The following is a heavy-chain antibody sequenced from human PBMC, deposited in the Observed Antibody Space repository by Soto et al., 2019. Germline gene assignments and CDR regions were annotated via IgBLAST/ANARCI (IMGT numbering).Heavy chain of an antibody. J-gene: IGHJ4*02. D-gene: IGHD1-1*01. CDR3: ARGSGIVALPGELEDVNYDF. CDR2: VSESGST. CDR1: GQSFSGHS. V-gene: IGHV4-34*01. Sequence: QVQLQQWGAGLMKPSETLSLSCAVYGQSFSGHSWAWIRQPPGKGLEWIGEVSESGSTYYNPSLKSQVTIATDTSKNQFSLKLNSVTAADTAAYFCARGSGIVALPGELEDVNYDFWGQGTLVNVSS.